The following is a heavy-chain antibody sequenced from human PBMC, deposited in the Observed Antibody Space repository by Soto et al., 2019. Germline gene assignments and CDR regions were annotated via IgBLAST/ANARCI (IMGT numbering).Heavy chain of an antibody. CDR2: MIPVFGST. D-gene: IGHD6-13*01. Sequence: QVQLVQSGAEVKKPGSSVKVSCKASGGTFSSYAISWVRQAPGQGLEWMAGMIPVFGSTHNTKKFQGRVTVTADESTSTAYLEVSSLRSEDTAVYYCARRGESGSWSSDYYFYMDVWGQGTTVIVSS. V-gene: IGHV1-69*01. J-gene: IGHJ6*02. CDR1: GGTFSSYA. CDR3: ARRGESGSWSSDYYFYMDV.